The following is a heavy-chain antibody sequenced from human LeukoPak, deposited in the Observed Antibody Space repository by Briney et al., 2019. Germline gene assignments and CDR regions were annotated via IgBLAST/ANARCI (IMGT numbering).Heavy chain of an antibody. V-gene: IGHV3-53*01. CDR1: GFTVSNNY. D-gene: IGHD3-10*01. CDR3: ARGGITIRVDAFDI. Sequence: GGSLRLSCAASGFTVSNNYMTWVRQAPGKGLEWVSVIYNNANTYYADSVKGRFTISRDISKNTLYLQMNSLRAEDTAVYYCARGGITIRVDAFDIWGQGTMVTVSS. CDR2: IYNNANT. J-gene: IGHJ3*02.